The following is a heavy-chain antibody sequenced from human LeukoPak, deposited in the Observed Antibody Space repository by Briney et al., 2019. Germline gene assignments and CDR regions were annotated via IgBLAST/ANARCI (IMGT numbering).Heavy chain of an antibody. D-gene: IGHD2-15*01. V-gene: IGHV3-15*01. CDR2: IKSKTDGGTT. Sequence: GGSLRLSCAASGFTFSDYYMSWIRQAPGKGLEWVGRIKSKTDGGTTDYAAPVKGRFTISRDDSKNTLYLQMNSLKTEDTAVYYCTTDGRYCSGGSCYSADAFDIWGQGTMVTVSS. J-gene: IGHJ3*02. CDR1: GFTFSDYY. CDR3: TTDGRYCSGGSCYSADAFDI.